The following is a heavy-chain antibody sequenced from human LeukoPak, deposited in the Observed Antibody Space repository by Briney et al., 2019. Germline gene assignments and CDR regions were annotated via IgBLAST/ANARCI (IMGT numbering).Heavy chain of an antibody. J-gene: IGHJ5*02. V-gene: IGHV5-51*01. Sequence: GESLKISCKGSGYNFASYWIAWVRQMPRKGLEWMGSIYPGDSDTRDSPSFQGQVTISVDKSISTAYLQWRGLQASDTAMYYCARSVGSSWYWFDPWGLGTLVTVSS. CDR1: GYNFASYW. D-gene: IGHD6-13*01. CDR2: IYPGDSDT. CDR3: ARSVGSSWYWFDP.